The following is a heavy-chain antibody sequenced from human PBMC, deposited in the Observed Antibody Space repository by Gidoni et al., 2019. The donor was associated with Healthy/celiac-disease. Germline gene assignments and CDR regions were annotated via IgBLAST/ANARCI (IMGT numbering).Heavy chain of an antibody. J-gene: IGHJ4*02. CDR3: ARDLTGYCSGGSCYPGDY. D-gene: IGHD2-15*01. Sequence: QVQLVQSGAEVKKPGASVKVSCKASGYTFTSSGISWVRQAPGQGLEWMGWISAYNGNTNYAQKLQGRVTMTTDTSTSTAYMELRSLRSDDTAVYYCARDLTGYCSGGSCYPGDYWGQGTLVTVSS. V-gene: IGHV1-18*01. CDR1: GYTFTSSG. CDR2: ISAYNGNT.